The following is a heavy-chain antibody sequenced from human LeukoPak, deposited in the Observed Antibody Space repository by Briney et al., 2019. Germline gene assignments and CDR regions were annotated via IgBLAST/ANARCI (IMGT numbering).Heavy chain of an antibody. J-gene: IGHJ4*02. Sequence: GGSLRLSCAASGFIVSSNYMSWVRQAPGKGLEWFSVIYSGDSTYYADSVKGRFTISRDNSKNTLYLQMNSLRAEDTAVYYCARGRAMTGYLYWGQGTLVTVSS. CDR1: GFIVSSNY. CDR2: IYSGDST. V-gene: IGHV3-53*01. CDR3: ARGRAMTGYLY. D-gene: IGHD3-9*01.